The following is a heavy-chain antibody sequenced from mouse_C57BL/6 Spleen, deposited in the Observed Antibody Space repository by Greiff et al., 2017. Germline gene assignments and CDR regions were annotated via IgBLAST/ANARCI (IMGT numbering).Heavy chain of an antibody. Sequence: VKLQESGPELVKPGASVKISCKASGYAFSSSWMNWVKQRPGKGLEWIGRIYPGDGDTNYNGKFKGKATLTADKSSSTAYMQLSSLTSEDSAVYFCARFITTVVAPFDYWGQGTTLTVSS. CDR1: GYAFSSSW. J-gene: IGHJ2*01. D-gene: IGHD1-1*01. CDR3: ARFITTVVAPFDY. CDR2: IYPGDGDT. V-gene: IGHV1-82*01.